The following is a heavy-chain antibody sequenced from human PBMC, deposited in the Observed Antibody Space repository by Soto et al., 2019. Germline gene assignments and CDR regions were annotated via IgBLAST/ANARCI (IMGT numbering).Heavy chain of an antibody. J-gene: IGHJ5*02. V-gene: IGHV3-74*03. CDR2: INSDGNSG. CDR1: GFTFSYFW. CDR3: ARDSGSYFSLDL. Sequence: EEQLVESGGALVQPGGSLRLSCAASGFTFSYFWIYWVRQAPGKGLAWVSHINSDGNSGTYADSVKGRFTISRDNAKNTLYLQMNNLRAEDTAVYFCARDSGSYFSLDLWGQGTLVTVSS. D-gene: IGHD1-26*01.